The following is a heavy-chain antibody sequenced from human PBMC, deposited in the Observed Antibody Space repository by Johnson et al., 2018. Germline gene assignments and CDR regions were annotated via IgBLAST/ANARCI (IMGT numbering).Heavy chain of an antibody. CDR3: ERKSSSWFGRSDY. CDR1: GFTFSSYW. V-gene: IGHV3-7*01. J-gene: IGHJ4*02. D-gene: IGHD6-13*01. Sequence: VKLVESGGGLVQPGGSLRLSCEASGFTFSSYWMSWVRQAPGKGLEWVANIKQDGSEKNYVDSVKGRFTISRDNAKNSLYLQMNSLRAEDTAVYYYERKSSSWFGRSDYWGQGTLVTVSS. CDR2: IKQDGSEK.